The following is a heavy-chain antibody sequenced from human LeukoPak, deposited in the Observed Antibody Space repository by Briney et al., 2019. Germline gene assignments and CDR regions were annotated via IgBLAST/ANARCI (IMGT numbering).Heavy chain of an antibody. CDR3: ARRSSGYYYYCGMDV. V-gene: IGHV4-59*08. D-gene: IGHD3-22*01. CDR2: IYYSGST. J-gene: IGHJ6*02. Sequence: PSETLSLTCTVSGGSISSYYWSWIRQPPGKGLEWIGYIYYSGSTNYNPSLKSRVTISVDTSKNQFSLKLSSVTAADTAVYYCARRSSGYYYYCGMDVWGQGTTVTVSS. CDR1: GGSISSYY.